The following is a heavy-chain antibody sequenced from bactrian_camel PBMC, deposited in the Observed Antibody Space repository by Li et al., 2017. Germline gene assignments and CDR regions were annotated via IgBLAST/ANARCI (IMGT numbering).Heavy chain of an antibody. CDR3: ATPYGASGNWYDYNY. D-gene: IGHD2*01. J-gene: IGHJ4*01. CDR2: IYTGGGNT. V-gene: IGHV3S1*01. Sequence: VQLVESGGGSVQAGETLKLSCAASGYTFSNQCMGWFRQAPGKEREGVAAIYTGGGNTIYADSVKGRFAISQDNGQNTVYLQMGSLKSEDTALYYCATPYGASGNWYDYNYWGQGTQVTVS. CDR1: GYTFSNQC.